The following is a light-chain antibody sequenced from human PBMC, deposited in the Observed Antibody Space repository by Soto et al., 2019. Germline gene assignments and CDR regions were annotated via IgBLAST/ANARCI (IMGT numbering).Light chain of an antibody. CDR1: QSLLHGSDNRNN. J-gene: IGKJ5*01. CDR2: WAS. V-gene: IGKV4-1*01. Sequence: IVLTQSPDSLGVSLGARATISCRSSQSLLHGSDNRNNLTWFQHKPGQPPVLLVYWASTRESGVPDRFSGSGSDTDFTLTITSLQAEDVAVYYCQQNHTLPITFGQGTRLDIK. CDR3: QQNHTLPIT.